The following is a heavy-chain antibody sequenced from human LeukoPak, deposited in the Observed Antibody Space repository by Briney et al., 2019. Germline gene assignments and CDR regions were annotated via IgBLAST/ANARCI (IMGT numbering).Heavy chain of an antibody. D-gene: IGHD3-22*01. CDR1: GFTVSSNY. Sequence: GGSLRLSCAASGFTVSSNYMSWVRQAPGKGLEWVSVIYSGGSTYYADSVKGRFTISRDNSKNTLYLQMNSLTAEDTAVYYCARMEVVVIKASYYFDYWGQGTLVTVSS. CDR3: ARMEVVVIKASYYFDY. J-gene: IGHJ4*02. CDR2: IYSGGST. V-gene: IGHV3-66*01.